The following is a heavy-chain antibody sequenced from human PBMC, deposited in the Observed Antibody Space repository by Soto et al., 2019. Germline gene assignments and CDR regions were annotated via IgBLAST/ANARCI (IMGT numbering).Heavy chain of an antibody. Sequence: EVQLLESGGGLVQPGGSLRLSCAASGFTFSNYAINWVRQAPGKGLEWVSVISGSGGSTYYADSVKGRFTISRDNSKNTLDLQMNSLRAEDTAVYYCASTYSGYEDFDYWGQGTLVTVSS. D-gene: IGHD5-12*01. CDR1: GFTFSNYA. CDR2: ISGSGGST. J-gene: IGHJ4*02. CDR3: ASTYSGYEDFDY. V-gene: IGHV3-23*01.